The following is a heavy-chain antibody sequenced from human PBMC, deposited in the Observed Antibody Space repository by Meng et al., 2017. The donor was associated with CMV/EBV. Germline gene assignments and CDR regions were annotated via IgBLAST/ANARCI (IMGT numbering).Heavy chain of an antibody. CDR1: GFTFSDYY. CDR3: ARDLSDYDYVWGSYRYTGPWHYFDY. V-gene: IGHV3-11*01. Sequence: GGSLRLSCAASGFTFSDYYMSWIRQAPGKGLEWVSYISSSGSTIYYADSVKGRFTISRDNAKNSLYLQMNSLRAEDTAVYYCARDLSDYDYVWGSYRYTGPWHYFDYWGQGTLVTVSS. D-gene: IGHD3-16*02. CDR2: ISSSGSTI. J-gene: IGHJ4*02.